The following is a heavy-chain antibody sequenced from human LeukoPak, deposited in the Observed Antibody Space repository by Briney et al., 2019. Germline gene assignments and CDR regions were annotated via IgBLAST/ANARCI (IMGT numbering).Heavy chain of an antibody. CDR2: IHPGDSDT. Sequence: GESLKVSCKGFGYSFADNWIAWVRQMPGKGLEWMGIIHPGDSDTRYRPSFQGQVTISADKSISTAYLQWSSLKASDTAMYYCSAGFGDSASASDIWGQGTMVTVSS. CDR3: SAGFGDSASASDI. J-gene: IGHJ3*02. V-gene: IGHV5-51*01. CDR1: GYSFADNW. D-gene: IGHD3-10*01.